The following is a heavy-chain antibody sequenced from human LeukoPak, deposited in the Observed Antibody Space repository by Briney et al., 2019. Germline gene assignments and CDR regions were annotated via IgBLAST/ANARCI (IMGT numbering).Heavy chain of an antibody. V-gene: IGHV4-4*07. CDR3: AVDNRDF. Sequence: PSETLSLTCTVSGDSVGDYYWSWIRQAAGKGLEWLGRIYTSGNTIYNPSLQSRVTISVDVSKNQFSLRLISMTAADTCIYYCAVDNRDFWGQGTLVTVSS. J-gene: IGHJ4*02. CDR2: IYTSGNT. CDR1: GDSVGDYY. D-gene: IGHD2/OR15-2a*01.